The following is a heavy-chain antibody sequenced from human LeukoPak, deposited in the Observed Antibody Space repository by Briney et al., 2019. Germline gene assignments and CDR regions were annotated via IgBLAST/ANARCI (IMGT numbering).Heavy chain of an antibody. V-gene: IGHV1-8*01. D-gene: IGHD1-7*01. CDR1: GYTFTSYD. Sequence: GASVNISCQASGYTFTSYDINWVRQATGQGLEWMGWMNPNSGNTGYAQKFQGRVTMTRNTSISTAYMELSSLRSEDTAVYYCAREETGTYPYWGQGTLVTVSS. J-gene: IGHJ4*02. CDR2: MNPNSGNT. CDR3: AREETGTYPY.